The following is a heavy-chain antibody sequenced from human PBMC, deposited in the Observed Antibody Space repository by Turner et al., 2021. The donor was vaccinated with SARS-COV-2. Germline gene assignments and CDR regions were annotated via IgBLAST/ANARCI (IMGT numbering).Heavy chain of an antibody. Sequence: VQLVESGGGVVQPGRSLSLSCPPSRVTYISYAMHWVPQPPGKGVEWVAVRIYAGSNKFYAESVKGRFTISRNNSKNTLYLQMISMRAEDTAVYYCARDYPWDTAMARQGGGFDYWGQGTLVTVSS. CDR1: RVTYISYA. CDR3: ARDYPWDTAMARQGGGFDY. CDR2: RIYAGSNK. D-gene: IGHD5-18*01. V-gene: IGHV3-30-3*01. J-gene: IGHJ4*02.